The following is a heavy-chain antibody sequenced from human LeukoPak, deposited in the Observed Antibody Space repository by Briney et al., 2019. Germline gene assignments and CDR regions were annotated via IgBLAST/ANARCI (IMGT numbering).Heavy chain of an antibody. V-gene: IGHV3-48*01. D-gene: IGHD3-10*01. CDR3: ARVRTENYYGMDV. Sequence: GGSLRLSCAASGFTFSRYSMNWVRQAPGKGLEWVSYISSSSSTTYYAGSVKGRFTISRDNAKNSLYLQMNSLRVEDTAVYYCARVRTENYYGMDVWGQGTTVTVSS. CDR2: ISSSSSTT. J-gene: IGHJ6*02. CDR1: GFTFSRYS.